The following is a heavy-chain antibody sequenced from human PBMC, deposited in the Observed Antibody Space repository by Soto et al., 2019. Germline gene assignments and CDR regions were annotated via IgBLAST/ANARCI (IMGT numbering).Heavy chain of an antibody. J-gene: IGHJ6*02. D-gene: IGHD3-10*01. CDR3: ARWYYGSGSSDYYYYGMDV. V-gene: IGHV4-31*03. Sequence: PSETLSLTCTVSGGSISSGGYYWSWIRQHPGKGLEWIGYIYYSGSTYYSPSLRSRVTISVDTSKNQFSLKLSSVTAADTAVYYCARWYYGSGSSDYYYYGMDVWGQGTTVTVSS. CDR2: IYYSGST. CDR1: GGSISSGGYY.